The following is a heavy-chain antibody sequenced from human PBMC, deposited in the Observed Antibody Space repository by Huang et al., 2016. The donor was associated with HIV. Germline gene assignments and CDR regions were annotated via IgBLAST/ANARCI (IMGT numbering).Heavy chain of an antibody. CDR1: GGSFRNFA. V-gene: IGHV1-69*01. Sequence: QVQLVQSGAEVKKPGSSVTVSCKASGGSFRNFAIGWVRQAPGQGLEWMEEIIPTLGTANNAQKSEGRVTIIADESTRTAYMELSSLRSEDTAVYYCATVDYYDTSGPQRGYFDNWGQGTLVTVSS. J-gene: IGHJ4*02. D-gene: IGHD3-22*01. CDR3: ATVDYYDTSGPQRGYFDN. CDR2: IIPTLGTA.